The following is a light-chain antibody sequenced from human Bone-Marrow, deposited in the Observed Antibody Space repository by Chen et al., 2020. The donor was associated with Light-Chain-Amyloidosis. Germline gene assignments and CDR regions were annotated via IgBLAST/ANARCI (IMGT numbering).Light chain of an antibody. CDR1: NIGSKS. CDR3: QVWDSSSDHYVV. CDR2: DES. Sequence: SYVLTQPPSVSVAPGQTARITCGGNNIGSKSVHWYQQKPGQAPVLVVYDESDRPSGIPERFSGSNSGNTATLTISRVEAGDEADYYCQVWDSSSDHYVVFGGVTKLTVL. V-gene: IGLV3-21*02. J-gene: IGLJ2*01.